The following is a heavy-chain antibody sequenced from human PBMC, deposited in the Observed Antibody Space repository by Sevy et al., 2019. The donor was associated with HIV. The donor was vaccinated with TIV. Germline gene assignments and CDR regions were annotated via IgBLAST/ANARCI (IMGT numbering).Heavy chain of an antibody. CDR1: GFTFSSYA. CDR2: ISGSGGST. J-gene: IGHJ6*02. CDR3: AKDESNYYGMDV. Sequence: GGSLRLSCAASGFTFSSYAMSWVRQAPGKGLEWVSAISGSGGSTYYADSLKGRFTIFRDNSKNTLYLQMNSLAAEDTAVYYCAKDESNYYGMDVWGQGTTVTVSS. V-gene: IGHV3-23*01.